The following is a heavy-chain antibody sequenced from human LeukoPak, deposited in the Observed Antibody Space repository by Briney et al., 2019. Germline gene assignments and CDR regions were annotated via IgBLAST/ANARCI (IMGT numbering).Heavy chain of an antibody. V-gene: IGHV6-1*01. Sequence: SQTLSLTCALSGDSFSSNSAAWNWLRQSPSRGLEWLGRTYYRSKWYNDYAVSVKSRITINPDTSKNQFSLQLNSVTPEDTAVYYCARAKRAADLDYWGQGTLVTASS. J-gene: IGHJ4*02. CDR1: GDSFSSNSAA. CDR2: TYYRSKWYN. D-gene: IGHD6-13*01. CDR3: ARAKRAADLDY.